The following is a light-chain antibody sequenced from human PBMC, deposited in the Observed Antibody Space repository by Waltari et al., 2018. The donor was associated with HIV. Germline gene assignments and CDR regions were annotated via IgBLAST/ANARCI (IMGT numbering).Light chain of an antibody. CDR1: SHNVGNQG. V-gene: IGLV10-54*04. CDR2: RNN. J-gene: IGLJ3*02. Sequence: QAGLTQPPSVSKDLRQTATLTCTGNSHNVGNQGATWLQHHQGHPPKLLSYRNNNRPSGISDRFSASRSRNTASLTITGLQPEDEADYYCSAWDSSLGAWVFGGGTKLTVL. CDR3: SAWDSSLGAWV.